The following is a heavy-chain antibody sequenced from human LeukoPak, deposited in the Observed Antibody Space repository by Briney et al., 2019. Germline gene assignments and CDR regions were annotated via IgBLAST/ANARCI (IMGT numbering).Heavy chain of an antibody. V-gene: IGHV4-30-4*08. D-gene: IGHD3-3*01. CDR2: IYYSGST. CDR1: GGSISSGDYY. CDR3: ARSSADYDFWSGYPLLFDY. Sequence: PSETLSLTCTVSGGSISSGDYYWRWIRQPPGKGLEWIGYIYYSGSTYYNPSLKSRFTISVDTSKNQFSLKLSSVTAADTAVYYCARSSADYDFWSGYPLLFDYWGQGTLVTVSS. J-gene: IGHJ4*02.